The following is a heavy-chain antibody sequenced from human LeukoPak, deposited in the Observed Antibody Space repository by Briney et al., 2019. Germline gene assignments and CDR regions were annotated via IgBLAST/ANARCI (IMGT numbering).Heavy chain of an antibody. CDR1: GGSISNYY. V-gene: IGHV4-4*07. Sequence: PSETLSLTCTVSGGSISNYYWRWIRQPAGKGLEWIGRIYTSGSTNYNPSLKSRVTMSVDTPKNQLSLKLSSVTAADTAVYYCAREFDYWGQGTLVTVSS. J-gene: IGHJ4*02. CDR2: IYTSGST. CDR3: AREFDY.